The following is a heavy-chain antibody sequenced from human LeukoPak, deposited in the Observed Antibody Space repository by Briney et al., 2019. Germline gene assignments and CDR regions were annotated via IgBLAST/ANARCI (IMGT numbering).Heavy chain of an antibody. CDR3: AKGAWFDP. Sequence: GGSLRLSCAASGFTFSSHSMHWVRQAPGKGLEWVAVISYDGTNIHYADSVKGRFTISRDNSKNTLHLQMNSLRAEDTAIYYCAKGAWFDPWGQGTLVTVSS. V-gene: IGHV3-30-3*01. CDR2: ISYDGTNI. J-gene: IGHJ5*02. CDR1: GFTFSSHS.